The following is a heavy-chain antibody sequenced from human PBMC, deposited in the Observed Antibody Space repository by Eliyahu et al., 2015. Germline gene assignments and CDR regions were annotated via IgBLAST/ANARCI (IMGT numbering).Heavy chain of an antibody. CDR3: ARHGPPLYGDYDYYFDY. CDR1: XGSISSSSYY. Sequence: QLQLQESGPGLVKPSETLSLTCTVSXGSISSSSYYWGWIRQPPGKGLEWIGSIYYSGSTYYNPSLKSRVTISVDTSKNQFSLKLSSVTAADTAVYYCARHGPPLYGDYDYYFDYWGQGTLVTVSS. D-gene: IGHD4-17*01. V-gene: IGHV4-39*01. CDR2: IYYSGST. J-gene: IGHJ4*02.